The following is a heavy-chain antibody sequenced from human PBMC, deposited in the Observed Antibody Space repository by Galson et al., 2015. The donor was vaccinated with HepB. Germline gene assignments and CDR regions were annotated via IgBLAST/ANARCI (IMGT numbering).Heavy chain of an antibody. CDR1: GYTFTSYG. CDR2: ISAYNGNT. CDR3: ARDRGITMVRGVMDDAFDI. D-gene: IGHD3-10*01. Sequence: PVKVSCKASGYTFTSYGMSWVRQAPGQGLEWMGWISAYNGNTNYAQKLQGRVTMTTDTSTSTAYMELRSLRSDDTAVYYCARDRGITMVRGVMDDAFDIWGQGTMVTVSS. J-gene: IGHJ3*02. V-gene: IGHV1-18*01.